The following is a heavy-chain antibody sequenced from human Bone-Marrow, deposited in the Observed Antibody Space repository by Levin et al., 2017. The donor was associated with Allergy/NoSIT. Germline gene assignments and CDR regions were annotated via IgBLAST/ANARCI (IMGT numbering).Heavy chain of an antibody. CDR2: INRSGST. V-gene: IGHV4-34*01. Sequence: ASQTLSLTCVVDGGSLSGYYWTWIRQSPGKGLEWIGEINRSGSTNYNGSLKSRVTISVDTSKNQFSLKLTSVTAADTAVYYCARGGGPGRRDMVRGVLVAKSPEPYHIWGQGTMVIVSS. CDR3: ARGGGPGRRDMVRGVLVAKSPEPYHI. CDR1: GGSLSGYY. D-gene: IGHD3-10*01. J-gene: IGHJ3*02.